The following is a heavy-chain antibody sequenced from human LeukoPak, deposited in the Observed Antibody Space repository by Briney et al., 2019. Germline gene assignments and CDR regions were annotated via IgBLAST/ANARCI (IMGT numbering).Heavy chain of an antibody. V-gene: IGHV3-21*03. D-gene: IGHD6-6*01. J-gene: IGHJ4*02. CDR1: GFTFSSHS. CDR2: ISSSSSYI. CDR3: ARVGQLVRSD. Sequence: GGSLRLSCAASGFTFSSHSMNWARQPPGKGLEWVSSISSSSSYIYYADSVKGRFTISRDNAKNSLYLQMNSLRAEDTAVYYCARVGQLVRSDWGQGTLVTVSS.